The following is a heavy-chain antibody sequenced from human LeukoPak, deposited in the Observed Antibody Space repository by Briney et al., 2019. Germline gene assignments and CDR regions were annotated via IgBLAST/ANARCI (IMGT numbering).Heavy chain of an antibody. V-gene: IGHV3-33*01. CDR1: GFTFSTYG. J-gene: IGHJ6*04. CDR3: ARSPREYSRHRESYYYLRDV. Sequence: PGGSLRLSCAASGFTFSTYGMHWVRQAPGKGLEWVAVIWYDGSNKYYADSVKGRFTISRDNSKKQLYLPMNSLGAEDKGVFYCARSPREYSRHRESYYYLRDVWGKGTTLTVST. CDR2: IWYDGSNK. D-gene: IGHD5-12*01.